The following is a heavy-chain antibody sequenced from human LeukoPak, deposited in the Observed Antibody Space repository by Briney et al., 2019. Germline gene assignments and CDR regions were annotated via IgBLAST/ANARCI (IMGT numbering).Heavy chain of an antibody. V-gene: IGHV1-2*04. CDR2: INPNSGGI. CDR3: ARDNYGSGEANWFDP. D-gene: IGHD3-10*01. CDR1: GYTFTGYY. J-gene: IGHJ5*02. Sequence: ASVKVSCKASGYTFTGYYMHWVRQAPGQGLEWMGWINPNSGGINYAQKFQGWVTMTRDTSISTAYMELSRLRSDDTAVYYCARDNYGSGEANWFDPWGQGTLVTVSS.